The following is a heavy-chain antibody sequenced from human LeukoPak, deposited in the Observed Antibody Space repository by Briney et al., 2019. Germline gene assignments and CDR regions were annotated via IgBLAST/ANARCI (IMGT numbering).Heavy chain of an antibody. D-gene: IGHD3-10*01. Sequence: GGSLGLSCAASGFTFDDYGMSWVRQAPGKGLERVSGINWNGGSTGYADSVKGRFTISRDNSKNTVDLQMNSLRPEDTAVYYCAKYGSGSDYYYYGMDVWGQGTTVTVSS. V-gene: IGHV3-20*04. CDR1: GFTFDDYG. CDR2: INWNGGST. CDR3: AKYGSGSDYYYYGMDV. J-gene: IGHJ6*02.